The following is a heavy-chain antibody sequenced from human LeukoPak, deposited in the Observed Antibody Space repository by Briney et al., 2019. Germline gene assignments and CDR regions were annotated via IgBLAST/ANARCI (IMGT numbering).Heavy chain of an antibody. Sequence: ASVKVSCKASGYTFTGYYMHWVRQAPGQGLEWMGWINPNSGGTNYAQKFQGRVTMTRDTSISTAYMELSRLRSDDTAVYYCARESYDSSGRPFDYWGQGTLVTVSS. J-gene: IGHJ4*02. CDR1: GYTFTGYY. CDR2: INPNSGGT. CDR3: ARESYDSSGRPFDY. D-gene: IGHD3-22*01. V-gene: IGHV1-2*02.